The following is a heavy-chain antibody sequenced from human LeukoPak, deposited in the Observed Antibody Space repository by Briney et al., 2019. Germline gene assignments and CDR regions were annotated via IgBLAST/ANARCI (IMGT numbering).Heavy chain of an antibody. Sequence: PSETLSLTCTVSGGSISSYYWSWIRQPPGKGLEWIGYIYYSGSTNYNPSLKSRVTISVDTSKNQFSLKLSSVTAADTAVYYCARGLIGSGWYSYYYMDVWGKGTTVTVSS. CDR3: ARGLIGSGWYSYYYMDV. CDR1: GGSISSYY. V-gene: IGHV4-59*12. CDR2: IYYSGST. J-gene: IGHJ6*03. D-gene: IGHD6-19*01.